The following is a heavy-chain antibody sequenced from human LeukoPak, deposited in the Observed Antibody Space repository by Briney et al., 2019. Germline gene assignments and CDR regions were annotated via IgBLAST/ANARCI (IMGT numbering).Heavy chain of an antibody. Sequence: ASVKVSCKASGYTFTSYAMNWVRQAPGQGLEWMGWISAYNGNTNYAQKLQGRVTMTTDTSTSTAYMELRSLRSDDTAVYYCARDELRNSGDYWGQGTLVTVSS. J-gene: IGHJ4*02. V-gene: IGHV1-18*01. D-gene: IGHD1-7*01. CDR1: GYTFTSYA. CDR3: ARDELRNSGDY. CDR2: ISAYNGNT.